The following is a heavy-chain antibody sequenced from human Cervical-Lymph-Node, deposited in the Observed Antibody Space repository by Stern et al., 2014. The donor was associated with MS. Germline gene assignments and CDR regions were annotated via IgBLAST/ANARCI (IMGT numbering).Heavy chain of an antibody. J-gene: IGHJ6*02. CDR1: GFTFSSYS. D-gene: IGHD3-3*01. CDR2: ISSSSSYI. V-gene: IGHV3-21*01. Sequence: EVQLVESGGGLVKPGGSLRLSCAASGFTFSSYSMNWVRQAPGKGLEGVSSISSSSSYIYYADSVKGRFTISRDNAKNSLYLQMNSLRAEDTAVYYCASSPYTIFGVVTPNYGMDVWGQGTTVTVSS. CDR3: ASSPYTIFGVVTPNYGMDV.